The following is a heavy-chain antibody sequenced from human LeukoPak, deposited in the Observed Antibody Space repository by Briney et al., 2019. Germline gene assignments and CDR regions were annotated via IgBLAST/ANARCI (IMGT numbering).Heavy chain of an antibody. D-gene: IGHD2-2*01. J-gene: IGHJ4*02. Sequence: PGGSLRLSCAASGFTFSSNSMNWVRQAPGKGLEWVSSISGSGTYIYYADSVKGRFTISRDNAKNSVYLQMSSPRAEDTAVYYCASEYQQPLDYWGQGALVTVSS. CDR3: ASEYQQPLDY. CDR2: ISGSGTYI. CDR1: GFTFSSNS. V-gene: IGHV3-21*01.